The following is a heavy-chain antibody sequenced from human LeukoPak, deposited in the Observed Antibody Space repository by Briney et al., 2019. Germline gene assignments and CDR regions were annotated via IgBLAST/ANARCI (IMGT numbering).Heavy chain of an antibody. CDR1: GFTFDSYA. V-gene: IGHV3-23*01. D-gene: IGHD6-6*01. Sequence: GGSLRLSCAASGFTFDSYAMGWVRRAPGRGLEWVSAISGSAAGTYYADSVKGRFTISRDNSKKTLHLQMNSLRAEDTAIYYCAKSGEYSSSSAPYNYFDYWGQGTLVTVSS. CDR2: ISGSAAGT. J-gene: IGHJ4*02. CDR3: AKSGEYSSSSAPYNYFDY.